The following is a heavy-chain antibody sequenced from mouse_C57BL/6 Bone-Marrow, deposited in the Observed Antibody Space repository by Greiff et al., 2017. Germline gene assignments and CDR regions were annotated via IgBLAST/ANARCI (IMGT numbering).Heavy chain of an antibody. CDR2: IDPSDSYT. CDR3: AREAFFFYYAMDY. CDR1: GYTFTSYW. V-gene: IGHV1-69*01. J-gene: IGHJ4*01. Sequence: VQLQQPGAELVMPGASVKLSCKASGYTFTSYWMHWVKQRPGQGLEWIGEIDPSDSYTNYNQKFKGKSTLTVDKSSSTAYMQLSSLTSEDSADYDCAREAFFFYYAMDYWGQGTSATVSS.